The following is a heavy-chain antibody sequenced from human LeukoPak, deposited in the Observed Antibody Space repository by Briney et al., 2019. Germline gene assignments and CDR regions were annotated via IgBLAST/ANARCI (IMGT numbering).Heavy chain of an antibody. CDR2: ISSSSSYI. Sequence: GGSLRLSCAASGFTLSSYAMSWVRQGPGKGLEWVSSISSSSSYIYYADSVKGRFTISRDNAKNSLYLQMNSLRAADTAVYYCARGLWFGELGFDYWGQGTLVTVSS. CDR3: ARGLWFGELGFDY. V-gene: IGHV3-21*01. J-gene: IGHJ4*02. D-gene: IGHD3-10*01. CDR1: GFTLSSYA.